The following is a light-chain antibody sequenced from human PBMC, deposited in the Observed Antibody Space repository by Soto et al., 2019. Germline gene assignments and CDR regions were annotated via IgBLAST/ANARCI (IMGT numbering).Light chain of an antibody. CDR2: DVS. CDR3: CSYAGSYTLYV. V-gene: IGLV1-44*01. Sequence: QSVLTQPPSASATPGQRVTISCSGSNSNIGTNTVNWYQQLSGELMIYDVSRRPSGVPDRFSGSKSGNTASLTIAGLQAEDEADYYCCSYAGSYTLYVIGTGTKVTVL. J-gene: IGLJ1*01. CDR1: NSNIGTNT.